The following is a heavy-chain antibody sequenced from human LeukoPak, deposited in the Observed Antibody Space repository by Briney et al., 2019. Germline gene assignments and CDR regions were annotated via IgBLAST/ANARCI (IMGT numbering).Heavy chain of an antibody. CDR2: IRYDGSNK. V-gene: IGHV3-30*02. D-gene: IGHD1-26*01. CDR3: AKGIPIVGVTIDDY. CDR1: GFTFSSYG. Sequence: GGSLRLSCAASGFTFSSYGMRWVRQAPGKGLEWVAFIRYDGSNKYYADSVKGRFTISRDNSKNTLYLQMNSLRAEDTAVYYCAKGIPIVGVTIDDYWGQGTLVTVSS. J-gene: IGHJ4*02.